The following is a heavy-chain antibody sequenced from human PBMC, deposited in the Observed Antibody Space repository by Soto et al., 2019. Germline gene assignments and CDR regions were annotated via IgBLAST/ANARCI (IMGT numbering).Heavy chain of an antibody. J-gene: IGHJ6*02. CDR2: ISYDGDNK. Sequence: SLRLSCAAAGFPFSNYAMHWVRQAPGKGLEWVATISYDGDNKYYTDSVKGPFTISRDNSKNTLYLQMNSLRPEDTAVYYCARPWGQLSTYYYGMDTWGQGTTVTVSS. CDR3: ARPWGQLSTYYYGMDT. V-gene: IGHV3-30-3*01. D-gene: IGHD3-16*01. CDR1: GFPFSNYA.